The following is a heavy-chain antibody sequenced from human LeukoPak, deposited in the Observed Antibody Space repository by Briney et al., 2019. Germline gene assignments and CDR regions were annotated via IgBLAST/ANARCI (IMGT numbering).Heavy chain of an antibody. D-gene: IGHD3-22*01. J-gene: IGHJ4*02. CDR2: IYYSGST. V-gene: IGHV4-59*01. CDR1: GGSISSYY. CDR3: ASGSYDSSGRPF. Sequence: SEILSLTCTVSGGSISSYYWSWIRQPPGKGLEWVGYIYYSGSTNYNPSLKSRVTISVDTSKNQFSLKLSSVTAADTAVYYCASGSYDSSGRPFWGQGTLVTVSS.